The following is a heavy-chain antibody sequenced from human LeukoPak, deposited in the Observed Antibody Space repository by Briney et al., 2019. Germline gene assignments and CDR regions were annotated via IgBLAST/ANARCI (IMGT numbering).Heavy chain of an antibody. CDR1: GLTFSRDA. Sequence: GGCLRLSCAASGLTFSRDAMNWVRQAPGMGLEGISYMSSSGDKIYYAESVKGRFTVSRDNAANSLYLQMNSLRVEDTAVYYCAGDDYDSSGSYWGQGTLVTVSS. D-gene: IGHD3-22*01. CDR2: MSSSGDKI. V-gene: IGHV3-48*03. CDR3: AGDDYDSSGSY. J-gene: IGHJ4*02.